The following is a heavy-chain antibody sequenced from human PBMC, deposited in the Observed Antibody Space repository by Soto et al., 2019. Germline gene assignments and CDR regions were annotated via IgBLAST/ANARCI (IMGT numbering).Heavy chain of an antibody. CDR2: INHSGST. CDR1: GGSFSGYY. CDR3: ARCRRVGGGYFQH. Sequence: QVQLQQWGAGLLKPSETLSLTCAVYGGSFSGYYWSWIRQPPGKGLEWIGEINHSGSTNYNPSLKSRVTISVDTSKNHFSLKLSSVTAADTAVYYCARCRRVGGGYFQHWGQGTLVTVSS. V-gene: IGHV4-34*01. J-gene: IGHJ1*01. D-gene: IGHD2-15*01.